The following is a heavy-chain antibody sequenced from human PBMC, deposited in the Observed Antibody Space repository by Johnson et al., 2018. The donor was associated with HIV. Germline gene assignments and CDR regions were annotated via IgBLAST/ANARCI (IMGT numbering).Heavy chain of an antibody. CDR3: ARESSAGEYSYGII. J-gene: IGHJ3*02. Sequence: VQLVESGGGLVLPGGSLRLSCAASGFTVSSNFMTWVRQAPGKGLAWVSVIYRGGSTYYADSVKGRFTISRDNSKNTLYLQMNSLKAEDTAVYYCARESSAGEYSYGIIWGQGTMVTVSS. CDR2: IYRGGST. V-gene: IGHV3-66*02. CDR1: GFTVSSNF. D-gene: IGHD5-18*01.